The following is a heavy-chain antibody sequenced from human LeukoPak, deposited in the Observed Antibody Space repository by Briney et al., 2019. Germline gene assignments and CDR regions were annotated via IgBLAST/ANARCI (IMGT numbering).Heavy chain of an antibody. J-gene: IGHJ4*02. V-gene: IGHV3-48*03. D-gene: IGHD6-19*01. CDR2: ISSSGSTI. CDR3: AKTDFESSGWYFDY. Sequence: PGGSLRLSCAASGFTFSSYEMNWVRQAPGKGLEWVSYISSSGSTIYYADSVKGRFTISRDNAKNALYLQMNSLRAEDTAVYYCAKTDFESSGWYFDYWGQGTLVTVSS. CDR1: GFTFSSYE.